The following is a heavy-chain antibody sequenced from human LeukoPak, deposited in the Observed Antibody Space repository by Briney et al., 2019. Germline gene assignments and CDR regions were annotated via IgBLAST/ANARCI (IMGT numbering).Heavy chain of an antibody. Sequence: PGGSLRLSCAASGFTFDDYAMHWVRHAPGKGLEWVSGISWNSGSIGYADPVKGRFTISRDNAKNSLYLQMNSLRAEDTALYYCAAGYSSSWYDSLFDYWGQGTLVTVSS. CDR3: AAGYSSSWYDSLFDY. CDR1: GFTFDDYA. CDR2: ISWNSGSI. J-gene: IGHJ4*02. D-gene: IGHD6-13*01. V-gene: IGHV3-9*01.